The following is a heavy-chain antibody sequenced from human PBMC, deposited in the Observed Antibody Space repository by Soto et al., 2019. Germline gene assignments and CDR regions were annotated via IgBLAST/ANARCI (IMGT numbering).Heavy chain of an antibody. V-gene: IGHV1-2*04. CDR3: ARGGGSSTSPGGYYFDY. J-gene: IGHJ4*02. D-gene: IGHD6-13*01. Sequence: ASVKVSCKASGYTFTGYYMHWVRQAPGQGLEWMGWINPNSGGTNYAQKFQGWVTMTRDTSISTAYMELSRLRSDDTAVYYCARGGGSSTSPGGYYFDYWGQGTLVTVSS. CDR1: GYTFTGYY. CDR2: INPNSGGT.